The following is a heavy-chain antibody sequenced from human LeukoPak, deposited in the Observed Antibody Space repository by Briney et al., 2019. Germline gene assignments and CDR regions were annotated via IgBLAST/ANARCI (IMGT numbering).Heavy chain of an antibody. V-gene: IGHV4-31*03. CDR3: ARDPDYGANSGHAFDI. Sequence: PSETLSLTCTVSGDSISSGGYYWSWIRQHPGKGLEWIGYIYYSGSTFYNPSLKSRVIISIDTSKKQFFLRMNSVTAADTAVYYCARDPDYGANSGHAFDIWGQGTMVTVSS. CDR1: GDSISSGGYY. D-gene: IGHD4-23*01. J-gene: IGHJ3*02. CDR2: IYYSGST.